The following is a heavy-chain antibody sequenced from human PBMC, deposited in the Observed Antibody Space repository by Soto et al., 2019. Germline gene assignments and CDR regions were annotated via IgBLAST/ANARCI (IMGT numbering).Heavy chain of an antibody. J-gene: IGHJ4*02. V-gene: IGHV4-59*11. CDR2: IFYSGST. Sequence: QVQLQESGPGLVKPSETLSLTCSVSGGSISGHYWTWIRQSPGKGLEWIGYIFYSGSTNYNPSLKSRVTISVDTSKNQFSLKMSSVTAADTAVYYCARVGSSGWSPDYWGRGSLGTGSS. D-gene: IGHD6-19*01. CDR1: GGSISGHY. CDR3: ARVGSSGWSPDY.